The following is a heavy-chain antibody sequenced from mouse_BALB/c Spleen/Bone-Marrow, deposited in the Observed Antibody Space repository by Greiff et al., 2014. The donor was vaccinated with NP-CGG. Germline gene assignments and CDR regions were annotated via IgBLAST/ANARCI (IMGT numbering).Heavy chain of an antibody. CDR3: VRHSYYYGSSYYAMDY. J-gene: IGHJ4*01. CDR2: IRSKSNNYAT. CDR1: GFTFNTYA. V-gene: IGHV10-1*02. Sequence: EVMLVESGGGLVQPKGSLKLSCAASGFTFNTYAMNWVRQAPGKGLEWVARIRSKSNNYATYHADSVKDRFTISRDDSQSMLYLQMNNLKTEDTAMYYCVRHSYYYGSSYYAMDYWGQGTSVTVSS. D-gene: IGHD1-1*01.